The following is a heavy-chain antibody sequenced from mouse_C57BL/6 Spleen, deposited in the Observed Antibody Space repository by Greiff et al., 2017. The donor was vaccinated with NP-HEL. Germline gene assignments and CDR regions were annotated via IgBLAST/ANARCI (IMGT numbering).Heavy chain of an antibody. CDR1: GYTFTEYT. CDR3: ARHEDPYYGRAWFAY. CDR2: FYPGSGSI. D-gene: IGHD1-1*01. Sequence: LVESGAELVKPGASVKLSCKASGYTFTEYTIHWVKQRSGQGLEWIGWFYPGSGSIKYNEKFKDKATLTADKSSSTVYMELSRLTSEDSAVYFCARHEDPYYGRAWFAYWGQGTLVTVSA. V-gene: IGHV1-62-2*01. J-gene: IGHJ3*01.